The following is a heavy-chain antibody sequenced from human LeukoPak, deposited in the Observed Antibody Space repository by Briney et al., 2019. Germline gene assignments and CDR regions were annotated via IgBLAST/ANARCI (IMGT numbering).Heavy chain of an antibody. CDR1: SGSISSYY. Sequence: SETLSLTCTVSSGSISSYYWSWIRQPPGKGLEWIGYIYYSGSTNYNPSLKSRVTISVDTSKNQFSLKLSSVTAADTAVYCCARERGGCSSTSCYLYYMDVWGKGTTVTVSS. V-gene: IGHV4-59*01. CDR3: ARERGGCSSTSCYLYYMDV. J-gene: IGHJ6*03. CDR2: IYYSGST. D-gene: IGHD2-2*01.